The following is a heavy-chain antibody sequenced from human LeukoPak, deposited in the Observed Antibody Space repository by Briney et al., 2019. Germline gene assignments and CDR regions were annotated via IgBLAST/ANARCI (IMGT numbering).Heavy chain of an antibody. J-gene: IGHJ5*02. CDR2: IYTSGST. CDR1: GGSISSYY. V-gene: IGHV4-4*07. CDR3: ARDRPSGMEWLFSGWFDP. Sequence: SETLSLTCTVSGGSISSYYWSWIRQPAGKGLEWIGRIYTSGSTNYNPSLKSRVTISVDTSKNQFSLKLSSVTAADTAVYYCARDRPSGMEWLFSGWFDPWGQGTLVTVSS. D-gene: IGHD3-3*01.